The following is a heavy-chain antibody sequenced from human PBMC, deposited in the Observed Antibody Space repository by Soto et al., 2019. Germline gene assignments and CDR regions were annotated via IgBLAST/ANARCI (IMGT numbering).Heavy chain of an antibody. V-gene: IGHV5-51*01. D-gene: IGHD2-2*02. CDR1: GYSFSSYW. CDR2: IYPGDSDT. J-gene: IGHJ4*02. CDR3: VGLDFEHTDFRY. Sequence: EVQLEQFGAEVKKPGESLKISCKGYGYSFSSYWIGWVRQKVGKGLEWMGIIYPGDSDTKYNPSFRGQVIVSADRVISTAYLQLRRLKASHSAMYFCVGLDFEHTDFRYWGQGTLVTVSS.